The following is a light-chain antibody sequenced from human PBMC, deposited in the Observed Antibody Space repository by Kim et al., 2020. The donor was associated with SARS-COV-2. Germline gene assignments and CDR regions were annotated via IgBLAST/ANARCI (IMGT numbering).Light chain of an antibody. J-gene: IGKJ1*01. CDR3: QQYYEYPWT. CDR2: AAS. CDR1: QGISTY. Sequence: ASTGDRVPITCRASQGISTYLAWYQQKPGNAPTLLIYAASSLQSAVPSRFSGSGSGTDFTLTISCLQSEDFATYYCQQYYEYPWTFGQGTKVDIK. V-gene: IGKV1-8*01.